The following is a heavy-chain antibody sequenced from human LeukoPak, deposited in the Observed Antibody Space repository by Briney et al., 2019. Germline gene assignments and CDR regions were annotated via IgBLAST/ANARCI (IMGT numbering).Heavy chain of an antibody. D-gene: IGHD1-14*01. Sequence: GESLKISCKGSGYSFTNYGNGWVRQMPGKGLEWMGIIYPGDSDTRYSPSFQGQVTISADKSIRTASLQWSSLKASDTAMYYCATHPGPESAYYFDFWGQGTLVTVSS. CDR1: GYSFTNYG. CDR2: IYPGDSDT. V-gene: IGHV5-51*01. J-gene: IGHJ4*02. CDR3: ATHPGPESAYYFDF.